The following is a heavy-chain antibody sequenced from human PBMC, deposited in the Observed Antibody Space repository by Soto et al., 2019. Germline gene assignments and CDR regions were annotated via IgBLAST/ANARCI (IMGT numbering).Heavy chain of an antibody. CDR2: INHSGST. V-gene: IGHV4-34*01. J-gene: IGHJ3*02. Sequence: QVHLQQWGAGLLKPSETLSLTCAVFGGSFSGYYWNWIRQPPGKGLEWIGEINHSGSTNYYWSLXSRVTISVDTXKNLFXXKLSSVTAADTAVYYCARSRYYDSSGYRALDAFDIWGQGTMVTVSS. CDR1: GGSFSGYY. CDR3: ARSRYYDSSGYRALDAFDI. D-gene: IGHD3-22*01.